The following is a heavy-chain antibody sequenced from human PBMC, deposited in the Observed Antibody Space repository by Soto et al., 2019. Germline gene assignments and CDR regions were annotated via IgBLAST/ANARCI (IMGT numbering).Heavy chain of an antibody. CDR2: IIPTFGTA. Sequence: EASVKVSCKASGGTFSSYAISWVRQAPGQGLEWMGGIIPTFGTANYAQKFQGRVTITADESTSTAYMELSSLRSEDTAVYYCARGVYGDYDSGCFDPWGQGTLVTVSS. D-gene: IGHD4-17*01. V-gene: IGHV1-69*13. J-gene: IGHJ5*02. CDR3: ARGVYGDYDSGCFDP. CDR1: GGTFSSYA.